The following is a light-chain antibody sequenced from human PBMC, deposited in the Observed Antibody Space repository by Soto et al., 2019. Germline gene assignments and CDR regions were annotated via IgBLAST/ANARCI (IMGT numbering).Light chain of an antibody. V-gene: IGKV1-39*01. CDR1: ENIRTY. Sequence: DIQMTQSPSSLSASVGDRVTLTCRASENIRTYLNWYQQRPETAPKLLIYAASTLQSGVPSRFSGSGSGTEFNLTIGSLQPDDFATYYCQQSYTAPSSVTFGPGTKVDIK. J-gene: IGKJ1*01. CDR3: QQSYTAPSSVT. CDR2: AAS.